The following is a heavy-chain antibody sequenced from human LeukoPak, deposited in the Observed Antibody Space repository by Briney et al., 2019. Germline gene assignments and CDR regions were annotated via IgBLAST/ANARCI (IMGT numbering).Heavy chain of an antibody. V-gene: IGHV4-31*03. J-gene: IGHJ4*02. CDR2: IYYSGST. Sequence: SKTLSLTCTVSGGSISSGGYYWSWIRQHPGKGLEWIGYIYYSGSTYYNPSLKSRVTISVDTSKNQFSLKLGSVTAADTAVYFCALLTVTTFYFDYWGQGTLVTVSS. CDR3: ALLTVTTFYFDY. D-gene: IGHD4-17*01. CDR1: GGSISSGGYY.